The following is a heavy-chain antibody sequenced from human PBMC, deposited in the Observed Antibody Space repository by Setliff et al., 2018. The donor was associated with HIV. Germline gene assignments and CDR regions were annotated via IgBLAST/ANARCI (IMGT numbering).Heavy chain of an antibody. J-gene: IGHJ6*03. CDR2: INHSGST. CDR1: GASFSGYY. V-gene: IGHV4-34*01. D-gene: IGHD6-13*01. Sequence: SETLSLTCAVYGASFSGYYWSWVRQPPGKGLEWIGEINHSGSTNYNPSLRSRVTTAVDTSKNQFSLRLRSVTAADTAVYYCARVSCSSWYSIPRYYYYSMDVWGKGTTVTVSS. CDR3: ARVSCSSWYSIPRYYYYSMDV.